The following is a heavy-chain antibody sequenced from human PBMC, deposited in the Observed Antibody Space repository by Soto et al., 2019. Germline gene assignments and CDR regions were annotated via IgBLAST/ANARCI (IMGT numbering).Heavy chain of an antibody. J-gene: IGHJ4*02. CDR2: ISGSGGST. CDR1: GFTFSSYA. V-gene: IGHV3-23*01. CDR3: AKVRSYYDFWSGYFFDY. D-gene: IGHD3-3*01. Sequence: GGSLRLSCAASGFTFSSYAMSWVRQAPGKGLEWVSAISGSGGSTYYADSVKGRFTISRDNSKNTLYLQMNSLRAEDTAVYYCAKVRSYYDFWSGYFFDYWGQGTLVTVSS.